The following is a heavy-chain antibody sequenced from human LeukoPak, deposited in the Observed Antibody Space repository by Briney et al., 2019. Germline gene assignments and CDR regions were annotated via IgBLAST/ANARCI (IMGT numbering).Heavy chain of an antibody. Sequence: GASVKVSCKASGGTFSSYAISWVRQAPGQGLEWMGGIIPIFGTANYAQKFQGRVTITADKSTSTAYMELSSLRSEDTAVYYCARSNYDILTGHQYYYYYYMDVWGKGTTVTISS. J-gene: IGHJ6*03. V-gene: IGHV1-69*06. CDR3: ARSNYDILTGHQYYYYYYMDV. CDR1: GGTFSSYA. D-gene: IGHD3-9*01. CDR2: IIPIFGTA.